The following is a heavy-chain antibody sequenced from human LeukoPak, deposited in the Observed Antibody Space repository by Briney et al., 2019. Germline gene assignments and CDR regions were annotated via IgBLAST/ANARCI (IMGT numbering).Heavy chain of an antibody. CDR1: GFTFSSYE. D-gene: IGHD1-26*01. CDR2: ISSSARTI. CDR3: ARDPSGSSGYFDF. V-gene: IGHV3-48*03. J-gene: IGHJ4*02. Sequence: GGSLRLSCAASGFTFSSYEMNWVRQAPGKGLGWVSYISSSARTIYYADSVKGRFTISRDNAKNSLYLQMNSLRAEDTAVYYCARDPSGSSGYFDFWGQGTLVTVSS.